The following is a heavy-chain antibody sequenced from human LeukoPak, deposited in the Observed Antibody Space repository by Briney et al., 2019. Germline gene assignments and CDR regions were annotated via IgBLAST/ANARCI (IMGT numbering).Heavy chain of an antibody. V-gene: IGHV3-7*01. J-gene: IGHJ5*02. D-gene: IGHD3-3*01. CDR2: IKQDGSEQ. Sequence: PGGSLRLSCAASRFSLSNYWMSWVRQAPGKGLEWVANIKQDGSEQYYADSVKGRFTITRDNAKNSLYLQMDSLRAEDTAVYYCARDLGTRYDFWSGYFRRFDPWGQGTLVTVSS. CDR1: RFSLSNYW. CDR3: ARDLGTRYDFWSGYFRRFDP.